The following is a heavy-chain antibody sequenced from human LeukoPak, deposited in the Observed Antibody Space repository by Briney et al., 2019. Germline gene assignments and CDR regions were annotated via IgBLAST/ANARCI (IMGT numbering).Heavy chain of an antibody. J-gene: IGHJ4*02. Sequence: GESLKTSCKASGYSFTNYWISWVRQMPGKGLEWLGRIDPSDSYTNYSPSFQGHVTISADKAISTAYLQWNSLTASDTAMYYCARLEDCSGGTCYSGYWGQGTLVTVSS. CDR3: ARLEDCSGGTCYSGY. CDR2: IDPSDSYT. V-gene: IGHV5-10-1*01. CDR1: GYSFTNYW. D-gene: IGHD2-15*01.